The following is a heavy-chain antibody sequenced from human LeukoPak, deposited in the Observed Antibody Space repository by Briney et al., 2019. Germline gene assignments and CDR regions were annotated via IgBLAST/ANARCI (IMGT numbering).Heavy chain of an antibody. V-gene: IGHV3-13*04. D-gene: IGHD2-15*01. CDR3: ARVASNGFDI. J-gene: IGHJ3*02. Sequence: PGGSLRLSCAAYGFTLSGYDMHWVRHATGKGLEWVSALLTSGRSCYPDSVKGRFTISRETAKNSLYLQMNSLRAGDTAVYYCARVASNGFDIWGQGTMVTVSS. CDR1: GFTLSGYD. CDR2: LLTSGRS.